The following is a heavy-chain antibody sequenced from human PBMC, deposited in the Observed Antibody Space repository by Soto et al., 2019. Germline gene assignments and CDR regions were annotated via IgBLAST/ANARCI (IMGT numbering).Heavy chain of an antibody. CDR2: IYYSGST. V-gene: IGHV4-59*01. CDR3: ARGLWGSRWYWYFDL. D-gene: IGHD7-27*01. Sequence: QVQLQESGPGLVKPSETLSLTCTVSGGSISSYYWSWIRQPPGKGLEWIGYIYYSGSTNYNPSLKSRVTISVDTSKNQFSLKLSSVTAADTAVYYCARGLWGSRWYWYFDLWGRGTLVTVSS. J-gene: IGHJ2*01. CDR1: GGSISSYY.